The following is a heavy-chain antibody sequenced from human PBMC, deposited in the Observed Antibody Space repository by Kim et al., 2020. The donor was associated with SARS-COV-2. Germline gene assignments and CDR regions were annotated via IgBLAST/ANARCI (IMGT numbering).Heavy chain of an antibody. CDR3: TRDPDYSKGASFDY. D-gene: IGHD4-4*01. Sequence: ADSVKGRFTISTDNAKSKLYLQMNSLRAEDTAVYYCTRDPDYSKGASFDYWGQGTLVTVSS. V-gene: IGHV3-74*01. J-gene: IGHJ4*02.